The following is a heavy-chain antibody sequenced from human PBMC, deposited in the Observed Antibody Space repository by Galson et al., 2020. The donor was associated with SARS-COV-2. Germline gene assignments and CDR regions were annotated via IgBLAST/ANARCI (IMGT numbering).Heavy chain of an antibody. V-gene: IGHV3-33*01. D-gene: IGHD1-26*01. CDR3: ARDGQVGATTGMDV. CDR2: IWYDGSHK. Sequence: TRGSLRLSCAASGFTFSTYGMHCVRPAPDNGLEWVAVIWYDGSHKYYADSVKGRFTISRDNSKNTPYLQMNSLRADVTAVYYCARDGQVGATTGMDVWGQGSTVT. CDR1: GFTFSTYG. J-gene: IGHJ6*02.